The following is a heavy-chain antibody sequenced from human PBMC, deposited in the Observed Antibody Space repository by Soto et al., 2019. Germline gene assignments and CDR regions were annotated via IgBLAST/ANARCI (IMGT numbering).Heavy chain of an antibody. D-gene: IGHD6-6*01. J-gene: IGHJ4*02. V-gene: IGHV4-34*01. CDR1: GGSFSGYY. Sequence: PSETLSLTCAVYGGSFSGYYWSWIRQPPGKGLEWIGEINHSGSTNYNPSLKSRVTISVDTSKNQFSLKLSSVTAADTAVYYCARGARRLFWFDYWGQGTLVTVSS. CDR3: ARGARRLFWFDY. CDR2: INHSGST.